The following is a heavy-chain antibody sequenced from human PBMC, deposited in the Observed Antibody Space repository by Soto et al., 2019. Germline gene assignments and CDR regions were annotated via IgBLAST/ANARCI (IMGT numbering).Heavy chain of an antibody. Sequence: QVQLKESGPGLVKPSETLSPTCNVSGGPIKTGDYYWNWIRQPPGKGLEWIGYVFYSGATNYSPSLKSRAAISMDTSKNQFSLSLTSVTAADTAVYYCARAGFSYGHLLFWGQGIRVTVST. D-gene: IGHD3-10*01. CDR1: GGPIKTGDYY. J-gene: IGHJ4*02. CDR2: VFYSGAT. V-gene: IGHV4-30-4*01. CDR3: ARAGFSYGHLLF.